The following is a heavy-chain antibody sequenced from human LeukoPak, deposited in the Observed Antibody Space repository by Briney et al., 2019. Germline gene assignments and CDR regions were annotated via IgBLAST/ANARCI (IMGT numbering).Heavy chain of an antibody. CDR2: FDPEDGET. J-gene: IGHJ4*02. CDR1: GYTLTELS. D-gene: IGHD3-22*01. V-gene: IGHV1-24*01. Sequence: ASVKVSCKVSGYTLTELSMHWVRQAPGKGLEWMGGFDPEDGETIYAQKFQGRVTMTEDTSTHTAYMELSSLRSEDTAVYYCATGDYDSSGYYLPHFDYWGQGTLVTVSS. CDR3: ATGDYDSSGYYLPHFDY.